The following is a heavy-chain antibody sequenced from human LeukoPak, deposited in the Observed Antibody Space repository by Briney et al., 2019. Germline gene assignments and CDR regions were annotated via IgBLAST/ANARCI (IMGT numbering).Heavy chain of an antibody. J-gene: IGHJ3*02. CDR3: ARGPLGFCTTSGCSTDAFDI. Sequence: SETLSLTCTVSAGSIRNYYWSWIRQPPGQRLEWIGYVYYSGSTDYNPSLQSRVTISVDIPKKHFSLKLTSVTAADTAVYYCARGPLGFCTTSGCSTDAFDIWGQGTMVTVSS. D-gene: IGHD2-2*02. CDR2: VYYSGST. CDR1: AGSIRNYY. V-gene: IGHV4-59*01.